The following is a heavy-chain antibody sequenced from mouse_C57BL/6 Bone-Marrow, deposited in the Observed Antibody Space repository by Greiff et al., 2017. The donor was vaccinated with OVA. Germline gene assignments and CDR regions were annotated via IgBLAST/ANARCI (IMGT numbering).Heavy chain of an antibody. V-gene: IGHV1-19*01. J-gene: IGHJ2*01. CDR3: ARWILRYLDYFDY. CDR1: GYTFTDYY. D-gene: IGHD1-1*01. CDR2: INPYNGGT. Sequence: LVKPGASVKMSCKASGYTFTDYYMNWVKQSHGKSLEWIGVINPYNGGTSYNQKFKGKATLTVDKSSSTAYMELNSLTSEDSAVYYCARWILRYLDYFDYWGQGTTLTVSS.